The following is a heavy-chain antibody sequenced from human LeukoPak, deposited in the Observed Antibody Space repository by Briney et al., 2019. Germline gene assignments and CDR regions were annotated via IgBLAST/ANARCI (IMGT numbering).Heavy chain of an antibody. Sequence: GGSLRLSCAASGFTFSSYAMSWVRQAPGKGLEWVSDISGGGATTFYADSVKGRFTISRDNSKSTLYLQLSSLRAEDTAVYYCAKSTGYSTTGRDFDSWGRGTLVTVSS. J-gene: IGHJ4*02. CDR2: ISGGGATT. CDR3: AKSTGYSTTGRDFDS. D-gene: IGHD6-13*01. CDR1: GFTFSSYA. V-gene: IGHV3-23*01.